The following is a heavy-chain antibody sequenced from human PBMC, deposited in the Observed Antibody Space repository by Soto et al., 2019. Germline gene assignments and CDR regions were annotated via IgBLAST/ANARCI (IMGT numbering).Heavy chain of an antibody. CDR2: IRSKAYGGTT. Sequence: GGSLRLSCTASGFTFGDYAMSWFRQAPGKGLEWVGFIRSKAYGGTTEYAASVKGRFTISRDDSKSIAYLQMNSLKTEDTAVYYCRGGDIAVAGNYYYYGMDVWGQGTTVTVSS. D-gene: IGHD6-19*01. J-gene: IGHJ6*02. CDR3: RGGDIAVAGNYYYYGMDV. CDR1: GFTFGDYA. V-gene: IGHV3-49*03.